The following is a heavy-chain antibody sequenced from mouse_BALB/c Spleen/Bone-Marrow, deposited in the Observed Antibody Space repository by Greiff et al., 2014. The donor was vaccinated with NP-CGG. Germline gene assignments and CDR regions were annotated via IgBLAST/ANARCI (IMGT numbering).Heavy chain of an antibody. V-gene: IGHV2-5*01. CDR2: IWRGGST. CDR3: AKVGCDVGYYAMDY. CDR1: GFSLTSYG. Sequence: QVHVKQSGPGLVQPSQSLSITCTVSGFSLTSYGVHWVRQSPGKGLEWLGVIWRGGSTDYNAAFMSRLSITKDNSKSQVFFKMNSLQADDTAIYYCAKVGCDVGYYAMDYWGQGTSVTVSS. J-gene: IGHJ4*01.